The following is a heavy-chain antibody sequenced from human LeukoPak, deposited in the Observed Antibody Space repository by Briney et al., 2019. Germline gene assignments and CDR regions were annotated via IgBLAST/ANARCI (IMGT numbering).Heavy chain of an antibody. CDR1: GFNVNSNF. V-gene: IGHV3-23*01. J-gene: IGHJ4*02. Sequence: GGSLRLSCAASGFNVNSNFLIRVRQAPGRGLEWVSAISGSGGSTYYADSVKGRFTISRDNSKNTLYLQMNSLRAEDTAVYYCARIGSWGLDWGQGTLVTVSS. CDR3: ARIGSWGLD. D-gene: IGHD6-13*01. CDR2: ISGSGGST.